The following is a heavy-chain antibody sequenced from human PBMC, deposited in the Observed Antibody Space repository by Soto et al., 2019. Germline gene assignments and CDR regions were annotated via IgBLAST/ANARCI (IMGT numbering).Heavy chain of an antibody. V-gene: IGHV4-59*08. D-gene: IGHD6-13*01. Sequence: QVQLQESGPGLVKPSETLSLTCTVSGDSISNYYWSWIRQPPGKGLEWIGYIYYSGSTTYNPSLKSRVTISVDTSKNQFSLKLSSVTAADTAVYYCARHLWVGSSWYLGAFDIWGQGTMVTVSS. CDR1: GDSISNYY. CDR2: IYYSGST. CDR3: ARHLWVGSSWYLGAFDI. J-gene: IGHJ3*02.